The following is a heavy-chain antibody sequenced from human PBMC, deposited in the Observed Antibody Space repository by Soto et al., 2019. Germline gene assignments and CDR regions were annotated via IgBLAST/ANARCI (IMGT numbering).Heavy chain of an antibody. CDR2: VYYTGTT. D-gene: IGHD6-13*01. J-gene: IGHJ4*02. Sequence: QVQLQESGPGLLKPSETLSLTCTVSGGSISSYFYIWVRQPPGKGLEWIGSVYYTGTTDYNPSLKSRATISVDTSKTQFSLNLRSVTAADTAVYYCARDLAAVPRAFDYWGRGTLVTVSS. V-gene: IGHV4-59*01. CDR3: ARDLAAVPRAFDY. CDR1: GGSISSYF.